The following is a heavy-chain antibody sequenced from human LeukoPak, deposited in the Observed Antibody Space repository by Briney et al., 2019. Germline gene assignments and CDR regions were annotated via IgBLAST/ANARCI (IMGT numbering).Heavy chain of an antibody. J-gene: IGHJ4*02. CDR2: ISSSNERT. CDR3: ARETPEYD. V-gene: IGHV3-23*01. CDR1: GFTYSNYA. D-gene: IGHD1-14*01. Sequence: GGSLRLSCAASGFTYSNYAMSWVRQAPGKGLEWVSAISSSNERTYYADSVKGRFTISRDNSKDTLYLQMNSLRDEDTAVYYCARETPEYDWGQGTLVTVSS.